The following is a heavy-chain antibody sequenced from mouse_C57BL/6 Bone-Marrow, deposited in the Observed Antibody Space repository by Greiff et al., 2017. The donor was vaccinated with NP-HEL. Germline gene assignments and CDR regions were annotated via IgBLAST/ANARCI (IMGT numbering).Heavy chain of an antibody. CDR1: GYTFTSYW. D-gene: IGHD1-1*01. CDR2: IYPGNSDT. Sequence: EVQLQQSGTVLARPGASVKMSCKTSGYTFTSYWMHWVKQRPGQGLEWIGAIYPGNSDTSYNQKFKGKAKLTAVTSASTAYMELSSLTNEDSAVYYCTGGTTVVNGYFDVWGTGTTVTVSS. V-gene: IGHV1-5*01. J-gene: IGHJ1*03. CDR3: TGGTTVVNGYFDV.